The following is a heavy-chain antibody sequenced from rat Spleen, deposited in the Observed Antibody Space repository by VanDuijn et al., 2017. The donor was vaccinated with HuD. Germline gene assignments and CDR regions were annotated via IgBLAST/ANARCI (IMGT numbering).Heavy chain of an antibody. CDR1: GFTFSNYY. CDR3: ARSSYYYDGTYYYYFDY. D-gene: IGHD1-12*02. CDR2: ISTGGGNS. V-gene: IGHV5-25*01. J-gene: IGHJ2*01. Sequence: EVQLVESGGGLVQPGRSLKLSCAASGFTFSNYYMAWVRQAPTKGLEWVAYISTGGGNSYYRDSVKGRFTISRDNAKSTLYLQMDSLRSEDTATYYCARSSYYYDGTYYYYFDYWGQGVMVTVSS.